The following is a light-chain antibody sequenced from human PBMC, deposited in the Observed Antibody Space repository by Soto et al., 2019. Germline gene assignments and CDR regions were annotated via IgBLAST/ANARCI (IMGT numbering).Light chain of an antibody. Sequence: EIVLTQSPGTLSLSPGESGILSCRTSQTVNSPYLAWYQQKPGQAPRLLISGASTRATGIPDRFSGSGSGTEFTLTTSTLESEDFAVYYCHQHETSPPTFGPGTKVDVK. CDR2: GAS. CDR1: QTVNSPY. CDR3: HQHETSPPT. V-gene: IGKV3-20*01. J-gene: IGKJ3*01.